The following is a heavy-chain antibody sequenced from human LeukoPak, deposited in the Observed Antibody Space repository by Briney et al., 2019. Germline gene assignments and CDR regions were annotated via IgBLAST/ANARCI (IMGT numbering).Heavy chain of an antibody. Sequence: GGSLRLSCAAPGFTFSSYAMSWVRQAPGKGLEWVSAISGSGGSTYYADSVKGRFTISRDNSKNTLYLQMNSLRAEDTAVYYCAKSAVTTNAYYYYYMDVWGKGTTVTVSS. D-gene: IGHD4-17*01. V-gene: IGHV3-23*01. CDR1: GFTFSSYA. CDR2: ISGSGGST. CDR3: AKSAVTTNAYYYYYMDV. J-gene: IGHJ6*03.